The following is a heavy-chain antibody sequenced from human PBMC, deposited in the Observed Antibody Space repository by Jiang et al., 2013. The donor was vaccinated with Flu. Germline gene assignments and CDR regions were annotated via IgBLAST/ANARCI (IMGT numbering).Heavy chain of an antibody. D-gene: IGHD3-10*01. CDR2: IYWDDDK. Sequence: EWLALIYWDDDKRYSPSLKSRLTITKDTSKNQVVLTMTNMDPVDTATYYCAHRSLLWSVGAFDIWGQGTMVTVSS. J-gene: IGHJ3*02. V-gene: IGHV2-5*02. CDR3: AHRSLLWSVGAFDI.